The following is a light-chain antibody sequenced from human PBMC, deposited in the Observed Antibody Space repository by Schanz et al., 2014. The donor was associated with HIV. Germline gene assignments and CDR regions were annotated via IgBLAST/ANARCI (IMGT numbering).Light chain of an antibody. J-gene: IGKJ2*01. CDR3: QQCVTYPYT. CDR1: QSISIS. CDR2: ATS. Sequence: DIQMPQSPSSLSASVGDRVTITCRARQSISISLNWYQQKPGKAPRLLIYATSLLHTGVPSRFSGSGSGTEFTLTISSLQPDDFATYYCQQCVTYPYTFGQGTKLDIK. V-gene: IGKV1-39*01.